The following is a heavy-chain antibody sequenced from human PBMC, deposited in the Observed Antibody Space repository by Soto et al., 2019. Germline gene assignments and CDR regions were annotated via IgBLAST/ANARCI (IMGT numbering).Heavy chain of an antibody. V-gene: IGHV3-48*02. CDR3: ARDSVDSSGYYYSYYYGMDV. CDR1: GFTFISYS. D-gene: IGHD3-22*01. CDR2: ISSSSSTI. J-gene: IGHJ6*02. Sequence: GGSLRLSCAASGFTFISYSMNWVRQAPGKGLEWVSYISSSSSTIYYADSVKGRFTISRDNAKNSLYLQMNSLRDEDTAVYYCARDSVDSSGYYYSYYYGMDVWGQGTTVTVSS.